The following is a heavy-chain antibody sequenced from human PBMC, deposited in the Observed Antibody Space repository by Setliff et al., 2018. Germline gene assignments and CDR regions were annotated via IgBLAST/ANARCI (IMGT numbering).Heavy chain of an antibody. CDR1: GGTFSKYA. D-gene: IGHD2-2*01. Sequence: ASVKVSCKAPGGTFSKYAIAWVRQAPGQGLEWMGGIIPNFGTTSYAQKFQGRVTITTDESTNTAYMELSSLRSDDTAVFYCAREVVVVKSAINYYYYMDVWGKGTTVTVSS. J-gene: IGHJ6*03. V-gene: IGHV1-69*05. CDR3: AREVVVVKSAINYYYYMDV. CDR2: IIPNFGTT.